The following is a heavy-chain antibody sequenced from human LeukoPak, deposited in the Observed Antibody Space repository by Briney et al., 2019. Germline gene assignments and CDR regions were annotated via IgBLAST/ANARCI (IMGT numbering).Heavy chain of an antibody. CDR3: AFTAAGGDFDY. CDR2: VDPEDGET. D-gene: IGHD6-13*01. V-gene: IGHV1-69-2*01. CDR1: GYTFTDYY. Sequence: ASVKVSCKVSGYTFTDYYMHWVQQAPGKGLEWMGLVDPEDGETIYAEKFQGRATITADTSTDTAYMELSCLRSEDTAVYYCAFTAAGGDFDYWGQGTLVTVSS. J-gene: IGHJ4*02.